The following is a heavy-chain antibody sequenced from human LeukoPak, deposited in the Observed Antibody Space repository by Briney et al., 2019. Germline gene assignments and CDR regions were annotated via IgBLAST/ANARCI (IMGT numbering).Heavy chain of an antibody. V-gene: IGHV4-59*01. Sequence: PETLSLTCTVSGGSISSYYWSWIRQPPGKGLEWIGYIYYSGSTNYNPSLKSRVTISVDTSKNQFSLKLSSVTAADTAVYYCARARNYYDSSGFYYEGDAFDIWGQGTMVTVSS. D-gene: IGHD3-22*01. J-gene: IGHJ3*02. CDR2: IYYSGST. CDR3: ARARNYYDSSGFYYEGDAFDI. CDR1: GGSISSYY.